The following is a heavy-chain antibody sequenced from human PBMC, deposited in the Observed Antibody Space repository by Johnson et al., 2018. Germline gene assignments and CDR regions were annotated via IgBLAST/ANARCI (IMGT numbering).Heavy chain of an antibody. V-gene: IGHV3-15*01. J-gene: IGHJ6*02. Sequence: VQLVESGGGLVKPGGSLGLCCAASGFTFSNAWMSWVRQAPGKGLEWVGRLKSKTDGGTTDYAAHVKGRCTISRDDSKNTQYLQMNSLKTGDTAVYYCTTVTVGATLPGYYYYGMDVWGQGTTVTVSS. CDR2: LKSKTDGGTT. CDR1: GFTFSNAW. CDR3: TTVTVGATLPGYYYYGMDV. D-gene: IGHD1-26*01.